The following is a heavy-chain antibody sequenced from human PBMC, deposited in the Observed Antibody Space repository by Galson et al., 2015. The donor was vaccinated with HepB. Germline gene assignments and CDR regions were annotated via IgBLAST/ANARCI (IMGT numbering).Heavy chain of an antibody. V-gene: IGHV1-46*03. D-gene: IGHD3-3*01. J-gene: IGHJ6*02. CDR1: GYTFTSYY. Sequence: SVKASCKASGYTFTSYYMHWVRQAPGQGLEWMGIINPSGGRTSYAQKFQGRVTMTRDTSTSTVYMELSSLRSEDTAVYYCARGRITIFGVVSTYPYYYDGRLGPRDHGHRLL. CDR2: INPSGGRT. CDR3: ARGRITIFGVVSTYPYYYDGR.